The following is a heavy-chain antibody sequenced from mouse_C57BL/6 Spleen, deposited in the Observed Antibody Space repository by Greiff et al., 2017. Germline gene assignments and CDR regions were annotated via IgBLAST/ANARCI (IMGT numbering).Heavy chain of an antibody. J-gene: IGHJ3*01. CDR1: GYTFTSYW. D-gene: IGHD1-1*01. CDR3: ARRGGNYYGSSPAWFAY. Sequence: QVQLQQPGAELVRPGSSVKLSCKASGYTFTSYWMDWVQQRPGQGLEWIGNIYPSDSETHYNQKFKDKATLTVDNSSSTAYMQLSSLTSESSAVYYCARRGGNYYGSSPAWFAYWGQGTLVTVSA. V-gene: IGHV1-61*01. CDR2: IYPSDSET.